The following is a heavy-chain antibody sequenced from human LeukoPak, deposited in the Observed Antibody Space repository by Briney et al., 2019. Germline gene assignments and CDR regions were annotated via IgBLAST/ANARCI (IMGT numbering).Heavy chain of an antibody. D-gene: IGHD3-10*01. V-gene: IGHV1-18*01. J-gene: IGHJ4*02. CDR2: ISAYNGNT. CDR3: ASAGSMVRGVPFDY. Sequence: ASVKVSCKASGYTFTSYGISWVRQAPGQGLEWMGWISAYNGNTNYAQKFQGRVTITADKSTSTAYMELSSLRSEDTAVYYCASAGSMVRGVPFDYWGQGTLVTVSS. CDR1: GYTFTSYG.